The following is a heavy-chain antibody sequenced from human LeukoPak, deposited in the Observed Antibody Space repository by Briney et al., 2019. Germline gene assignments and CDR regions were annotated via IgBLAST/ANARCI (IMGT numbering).Heavy chain of an antibody. Sequence: SQTLSLTCTVSGGSISSDDHYWSWIRQRPGKGLEWVAYIYYSGSTYYNPSLKSRVTISVGTSKNQFSLKLSSVTAADTAVYYWARGSSGGPFDYGGQGPLVTVSP. D-gene: IGHD6-19*01. V-gene: IGHV4-31*03. CDR3: ARGSSGGPFDY. J-gene: IGHJ4*02. CDR1: GGSISSDDHY. CDR2: IYYSGST.